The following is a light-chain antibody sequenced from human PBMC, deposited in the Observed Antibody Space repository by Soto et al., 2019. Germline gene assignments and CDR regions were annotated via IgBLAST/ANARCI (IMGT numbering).Light chain of an antibody. CDR2: GAS. CDR1: QTVSSSY. CDR3: QHYGSSPWT. V-gene: IGKV3-20*01. Sequence: EIVLTQSPGTLSMSPGYRSTLYCRASQTVSSSYLAWYQQKRGQSPRLLIYGASSRATGIPDRFSGSGSGPDFTLTISRLEPEDFAVYFCQHYGSSPWTFGQGTKVDIK. J-gene: IGKJ1*01.